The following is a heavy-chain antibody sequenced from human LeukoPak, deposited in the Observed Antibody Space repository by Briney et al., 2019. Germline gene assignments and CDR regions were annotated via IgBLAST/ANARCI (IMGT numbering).Heavy chain of an antibody. J-gene: IGHJ4*02. Sequence: TSGTLSLTCAASGGSISSDTWWSWVRQPPGTGLEWIGETRDSGATKYSPSLKSRVTISVDKSKNQFSLMLTSVTAADSAVYFCARHGGVYFDDWGQGTLVIVSS. CDR1: GGSISSDTW. V-gene: IGHV4-4*02. CDR3: ARHGGVYFDD. D-gene: IGHD3-16*01. CDR2: TRDSGAT.